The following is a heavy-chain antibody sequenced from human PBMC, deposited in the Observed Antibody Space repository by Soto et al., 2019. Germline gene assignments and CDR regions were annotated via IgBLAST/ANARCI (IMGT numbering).Heavy chain of an antibody. CDR1: GFTFSSYG. Sequence: PGGSLRLSCAASGFTFSSYGMHWVRQAPGKGLEWVAVISYDGSNKYYADSVKGRFTISRDNSKNTLYLQMNSLRAEDTAVYYCAKSFWKKVAVAPDTDYWGQGTLVTVSS. J-gene: IGHJ4*02. CDR3: AKSFWKKVAVAPDTDY. V-gene: IGHV3-30*18. CDR2: ISYDGSNK. D-gene: IGHD6-19*01.